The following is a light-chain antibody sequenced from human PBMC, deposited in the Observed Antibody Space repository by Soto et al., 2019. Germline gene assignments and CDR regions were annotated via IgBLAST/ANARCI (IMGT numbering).Light chain of an antibody. Sequence: EIVLTQSPATLSLSPGERATLSCRASQSVGGHLAWYQQKPGQAPRLLIYDASDRATGLPARFSGSGSETDCTLTIRSLEPDDFSVYYCQQRNIWPPSIPFGRGTRLEIK. V-gene: IGKV3-11*01. CDR1: QSVGGH. J-gene: IGKJ5*01. CDR2: DAS. CDR3: QQRNIWPPSIP.